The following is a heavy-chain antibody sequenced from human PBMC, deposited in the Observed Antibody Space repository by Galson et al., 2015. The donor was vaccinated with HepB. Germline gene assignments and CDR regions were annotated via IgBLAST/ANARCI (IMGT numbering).Heavy chain of an antibody. CDR2: IIPILGIA. CDR3: ARGHNNSGTPPSPNYYGMDV. CDR1: GGTFSSYA. Sequence: SVKVSCKASGGTFSSYAISWVRQAPGQGLEWMGRIIPILGIANYAQKFQGRVTITADKSTSTAYMELSSLRSEDTAVYYCARGHNNSGTPPSPNYYGMDVWGQGTTVTVSS. D-gene: IGHD3-10*01. V-gene: IGHV1-69*04. J-gene: IGHJ6*02.